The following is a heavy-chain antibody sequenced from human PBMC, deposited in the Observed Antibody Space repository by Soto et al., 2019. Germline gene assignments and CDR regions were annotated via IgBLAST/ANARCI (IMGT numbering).Heavy chain of an antibody. D-gene: IGHD3-9*01. CDR1: GDSIRSGNHY. V-gene: IGHV4-30-4*01. J-gene: IGHJ6*02. CDR2: IYYSGST. CDR3: VPVDILTVYGCMDV. Sequence: PSETLSLTCTVSGDSIRSGNHYWSWIRQPPGKGLEWIGYIYYSGSTYYSPSLKSRVTISVDTSKNQFSLKLSSMTAADTAVYYCVPVDILTVYGCMDVWGQGTTVTVSS.